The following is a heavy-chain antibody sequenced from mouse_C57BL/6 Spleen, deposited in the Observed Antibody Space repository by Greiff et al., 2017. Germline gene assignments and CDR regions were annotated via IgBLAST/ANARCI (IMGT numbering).Heavy chain of an antibody. D-gene: IGHD4-1*01. CDR1: GYTFTSYW. J-gene: IGHJ2*01. CDR3: ARTGGGMFDY. V-gene: IGHV1-64*01. CDR2: IHPNSGST. Sequence: QVQLQQPGAELVKPGASVKLSCKASGYTFTSYWMHWVKQRPGQGLEWIGMIHPNSGSTNYNEKFNSKATLTVDKSSSTAYMQLSSLTSEDSAVYYCARTGGGMFDYWGQGTTLTVSS.